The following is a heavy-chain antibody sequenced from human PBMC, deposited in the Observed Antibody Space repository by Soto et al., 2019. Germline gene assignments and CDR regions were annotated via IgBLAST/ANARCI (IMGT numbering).Heavy chain of an antibody. CDR1: GGTFSSYA. V-gene: IGHV1-69*06. J-gene: IGHJ4*02. CDR2: IIPIFGTA. D-gene: IGHD1-7*01. Sequence: ASVKVSCKASGGTFSSYAISWVRQAPGQGLEWMGGIIPIFGTANYAQKFQGRVTITADKSTSTAYMELSSLRSEDTAVYYCARVLTGTHPEFDYWGQGTLVTVSS. CDR3: ARVLTGTHPEFDY.